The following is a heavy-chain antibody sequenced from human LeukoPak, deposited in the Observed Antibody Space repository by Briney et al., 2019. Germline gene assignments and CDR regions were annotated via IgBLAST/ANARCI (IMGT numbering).Heavy chain of an antibody. Sequence: ESGPTLAHPRRLLTLTCTFCGVSRRTDGRGGSGIRQPQEKALEWLGLSEWDDEEFYSTSLRTRLTISNDTSRNQVVLTMTTKDPADTATYYCARMIRGTYGSGSKDRENFYYMDVWGQGTTVTVSS. D-gene: IGHD3-10*01. V-gene: IGHV2-70*01. CDR3: ARMIRGTYGSGSKDRENFYYMDV. J-gene: IGHJ6*02. CDR2: SEWDDEE. CDR1: GVSRRTDGRG.